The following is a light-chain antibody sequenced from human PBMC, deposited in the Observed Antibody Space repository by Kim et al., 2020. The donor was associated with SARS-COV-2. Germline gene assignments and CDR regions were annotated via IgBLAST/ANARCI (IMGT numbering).Light chain of an antibody. CDR2: GKN. CDR1: SLRSYY. Sequence: SSELTQDPAVSVALGQTVRITCQGDSLRSYYATWYQQKPGQAPILVIYGKNNRPSGIPDRFSCSSSGNTASLTITGTQAGDEADYYCNSRDSNDNVVFGR. CDR3: NSRDSNDNVV. V-gene: IGLV3-19*01. J-gene: IGLJ2*01.